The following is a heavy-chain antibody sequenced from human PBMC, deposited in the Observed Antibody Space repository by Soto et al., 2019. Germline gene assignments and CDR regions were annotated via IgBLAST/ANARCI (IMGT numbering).Heavy chain of an antibody. CDR1: GFTFGNFG. Sequence: QVQLVESGGGVVQPGRSLRLSCAASGFTFGNFGIHWVRQAPGKGLERVADISSDGSRKFYADSVKGRFTISRDNSKNTLYLQMNSLRTEDTAVYFCARGCSGGTNCFYFDFWGQGILVTVSS. D-gene: IGHD6-13*01. CDR3: ARGCSGGTNCFYFDF. V-gene: IGHV3-30*03. J-gene: IGHJ4*02. CDR2: ISSDGSRK.